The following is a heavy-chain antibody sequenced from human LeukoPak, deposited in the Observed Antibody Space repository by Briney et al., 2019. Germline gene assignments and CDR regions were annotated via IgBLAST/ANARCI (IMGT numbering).Heavy chain of an antibody. CDR3: ARIPLGYSGAYYFDY. V-gene: IGHV4-4*09. J-gene: IGHJ4*02. CDR2: ISSSGSV. D-gene: IGHD5-12*01. Sequence: SETLSLTCTVSRGSISGSIRSYYWSWLRQPPGKGLEWIGYISSSGSVNDNPSLRSRVTISVDTSKNQFFLNLSSVSAADTAVNYCARIPLGYSGAYYFDYWAREPWSPSPQ. CDR1: RGSISGSIRSYY.